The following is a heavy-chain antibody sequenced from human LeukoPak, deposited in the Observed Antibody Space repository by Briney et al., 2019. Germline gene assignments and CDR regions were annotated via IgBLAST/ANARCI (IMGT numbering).Heavy chain of an antibody. J-gene: IGHJ3*02. V-gene: IGHV1-18*01. CDR2: ISAYNGNT. CDR3: ARDHAIVVVTASDAFDI. Sequence: ASVKVSCKASGYTFTSYGISWVRQAPGQGLEWMGWISAYNGNTNYAQKLQGRVTMTTDTSTSTAYMELRSLRSDDTAVYYCARDHAIVVVTASDAFDIWGQGTMVTVSS. CDR1: GYTFTSYG. D-gene: IGHD2-21*02.